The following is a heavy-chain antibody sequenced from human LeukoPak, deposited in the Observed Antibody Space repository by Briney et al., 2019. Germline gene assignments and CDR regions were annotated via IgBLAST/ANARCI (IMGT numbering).Heavy chain of an antibody. CDR2: IRGDSGGS. J-gene: IGHJ5*02. V-gene: IGHV3-43*02. CDR3: ARDPGGSGGSNWVANLFDP. D-gene: IGHD3-10*01. CDR1: GFNFAAYP. Sequence: PGGSLRLSCVASGFNFAAYPMHWVRHVPGKGLEWVALIRGDSGGSFYTDSVKGRFTISRDNSKNSLYLQMNSLTTDDTALYYCARDPGGSGGSNWVANLFDPWGQGTLVTVSS.